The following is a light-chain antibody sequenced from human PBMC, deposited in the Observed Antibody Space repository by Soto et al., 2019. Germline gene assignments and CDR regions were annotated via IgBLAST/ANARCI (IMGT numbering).Light chain of an antibody. Sequence: EIVLTQSPGTLSFSPGERATLSCRASQSVSSSYLAWYQQKPGQAPRLLIYGASSGATGIPDRFSGSGSGTDFTLTISRLEPEDFAVYYCQQYGSSPWTFGQGTKGDIK. J-gene: IGKJ1*01. V-gene: IGKV3-20*01. CDR2: GAS. CDR3: QQYGSSPWT. CDR1: QSVSSSY.